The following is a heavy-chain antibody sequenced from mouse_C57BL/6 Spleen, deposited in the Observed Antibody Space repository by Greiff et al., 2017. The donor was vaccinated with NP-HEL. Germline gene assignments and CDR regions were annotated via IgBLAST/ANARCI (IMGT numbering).Heavy chain of an antibody. CDR2: INPSSGYT. D-gene: IGHD2-10*02. CDR3: ARVWGTGSFAY. V-gene: IGHV1-4*01. CDR1: GYTFTSYT. Sequence: QVQLQQSGAELARPGASVKMSCKASGYTFTSYTMHWVKQRPGQGLEWIGYINPSSGYTKYNQKFKGKATLTADKSSSTAYMQLSSLTSEDSAVYYCARVWGTGSFAYWGQGTLVTVSA. J-gene: IGHJ3*01.